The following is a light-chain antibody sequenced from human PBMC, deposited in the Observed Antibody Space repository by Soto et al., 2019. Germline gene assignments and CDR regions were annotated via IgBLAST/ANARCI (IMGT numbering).Light chain of an antibody. Sequence: EIVLTQSPATLSLSPGERATVSCRTRPSVSSYFAWYQQKPGRAPRLLIYDASNRATGIPARFIGSGSGTDFTLTISSLDPEDCAVYYCQQRSNWPITFGQGTRLEIK. J-gene: IGKJ5*01. CDR1: PSVSSY. CDR2: DAS. CDR3: QQRSNWPIT. V-gene: IGKV3-11*01.